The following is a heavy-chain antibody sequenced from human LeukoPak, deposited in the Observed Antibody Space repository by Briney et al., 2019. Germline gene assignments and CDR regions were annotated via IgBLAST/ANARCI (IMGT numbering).Heavy chain of an antibody. CDR3: ARERPHYYGSGSYYGDYYYYYYMDV. V-gene: IGHV4-59*01. Sequence: PETLSLTCTVSGGSISSYYWSWIRQPPGKGLEWIGYIYYSGSTNYNPSLKSRVTISVDTSKNQFSLKLSSVTAADTAVYYCARERPHYYGSGSYYGDYYYYYYMDVWGKGTTVTVSS. CDR2: IYYSGST. CDR1: GGSISSYY. J-gene: IGHJ6*03. D-gene: IGHD3-10*01.